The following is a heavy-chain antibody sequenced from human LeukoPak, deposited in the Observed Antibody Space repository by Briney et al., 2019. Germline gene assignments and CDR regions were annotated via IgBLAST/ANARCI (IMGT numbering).Heavy chain of an antibody. V-gene: IGHV3-23*01. Sequence: GGSLRLSCAASGFTFRTYAMSWVREAPGKGVEWVSDISGGGGSTYYADSVKGRFTISRDNYKNTLFLQMNSLRAEDTAVYYCAKDRYCGGGTCYWSYFDYWGQGTLVTVSS. D-gene: IGHD2-15*01. J-gene: IGHJ4*02. CDR1: GFTFRTYA. CDR2: ISGGGGST. CDR3: AKDRYCGGGTCYWSYFDY.